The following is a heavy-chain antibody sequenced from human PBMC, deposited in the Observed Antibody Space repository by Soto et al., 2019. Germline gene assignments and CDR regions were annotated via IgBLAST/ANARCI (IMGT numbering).Heavy chain of an antibody. CDR3: ANLGDILTAPTYYFDY. V-gene: IGHV4-34*01. CDR1: GGSFSGYY. D-gene: IGHD3-9*01. Sequence: PSETLSLTCAVYGGSFSGYYWSWIRQPPGKGLEWIGEINHSGSTNYNPSLKSRVTISVDTSKNQFSLKLSSVTATDTAVYYCANLGDILTAPTYYFDYWGQGTLVTVSS. CDR2: INHSGST. J-gene: IGHJ4*02.